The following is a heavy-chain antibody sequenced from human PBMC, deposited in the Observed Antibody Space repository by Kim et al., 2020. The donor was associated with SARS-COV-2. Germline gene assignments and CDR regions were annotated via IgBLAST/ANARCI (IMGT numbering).Heavy chain of an antibody. D-gene: IGHD3-9*01. J-gene: IGHJ4*02. V-gene: IGHV4-59*01. CDR1: GVFTTSYY. CDR2: ISNSGST. Sequence: SETLSLTCTVSGVFTTSYYWSWLRQPPGKGLEWIGYISNSGSTNYNPSLKSRVTISLDTSKNQFSVNLNSVTAAATAVYYCARGLRYSDYWGQGTLVTVS. CDR3: ARGLRYSDY.